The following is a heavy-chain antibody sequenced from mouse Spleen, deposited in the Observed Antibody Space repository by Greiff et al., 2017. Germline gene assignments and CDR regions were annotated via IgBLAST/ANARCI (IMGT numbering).Heavy chain of an antibody. J-gene: IGHJ3*01. CDR2: ISYSGST. Sequence: VQLQQSGPGLVKPSQSLSLTCTVTGYSITSDYAWNWIRQFPGNKLEWMGYISYSGSTSYNPSLKSRISITRDTSKNQFFLQLNSVTTEDTATYYCARSEFAYWGQGTLVTVSA. V-gene: IGHV3-2*02. CDR3: ARSEFAY. CDR1: GYSITSDYA.